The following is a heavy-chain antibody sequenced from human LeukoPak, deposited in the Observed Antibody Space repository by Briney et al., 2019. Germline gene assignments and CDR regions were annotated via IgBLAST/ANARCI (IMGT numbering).Heavy chain of an antibody. CDR1: EFTFSRYA. D-gene: IGHD2/OR15-2a*01. V-gene: IGHV3-23*01. Sequence: PGGSLRLSCAASEFTFSRYAMIWVRQAPGKGLEWVSFISGRDDSTYYGDSVKGRFTISRDNSKKTLYLQMNSVRVEDTAIYYCASSTKNYDYAMDVWGQGTTVTVSS. CDR2: ISGRDDST. J-gene: IGHJ6*02. CDR3: ASSTKNYDYAMDV.